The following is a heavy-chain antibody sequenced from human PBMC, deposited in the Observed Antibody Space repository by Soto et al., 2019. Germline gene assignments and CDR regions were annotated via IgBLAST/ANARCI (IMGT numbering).Heavy chain of an antibody. Sequence: QVQLQESGPGLVKPSQTLSLTCTVSGGSISSGDNFWSWIRQPPGKGLEWIGYIYDSGTTYYNPSLESRTTISVDTSKNQFSLKLSSVTAADTAVYYCARRYGGVLFDYWGQGTLVTVSS. D-gene: IGHD3-16*01. J-gene: IGHJ4*02. V-gene: IGHV4-30-4*01. CDR2: IYDSGTT. CDR3: ARRYGGVLFDY. CDR1: GGSISSGDNF.